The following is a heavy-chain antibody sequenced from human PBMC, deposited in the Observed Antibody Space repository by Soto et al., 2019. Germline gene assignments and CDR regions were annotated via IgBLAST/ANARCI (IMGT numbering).Heavy chain of an antibody. CDR2: IYYSGST. CDR3: ARHPTRGGSYYY. J-gene: IGHJ4*02. CDR1: GGSISSSSYY. Sequence: SETLSLTCTVSGGSISSSSYYWGWIRQPPGKGLEWIGSIYYSGSTYYNPSLKSRVTISVDTSKNQFSLKLSSVTAADTAVYYCARHPTRGGSYYYWGQGTLVTVSS. V-gene: IGHV4-39*01. D-gene: IGHD1-26*01.